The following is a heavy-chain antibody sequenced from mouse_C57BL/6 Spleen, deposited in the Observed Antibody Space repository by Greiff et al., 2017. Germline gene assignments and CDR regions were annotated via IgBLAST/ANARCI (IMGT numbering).Heavy chain of an antibody. CDR2: ISSGSSTI. CDR3: ARQGFITTVVADY. V-gene: IGHV5-17*01. Sequence: EVQLVESGGGLVKPGGSLKLSCAASGFTFSDYGMPWVRQAPEKGLEWVAYISSGSSTIYYADTVKGRFTISRDNAKNTLFLQMTSLRSEDTAMYYCARQGFITTVVADYWGQGTTLTVSS. J-gene: IGHJ2*01. D-gene: IGHD1-1*01. CDR1: GFTFSDYG.